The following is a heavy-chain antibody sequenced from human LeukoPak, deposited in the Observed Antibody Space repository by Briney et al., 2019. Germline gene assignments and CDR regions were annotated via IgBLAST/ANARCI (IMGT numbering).Heavy chain of an antibody. Sequence: GASVKVSCKASGYTFTSYYMHWVRQAPGQGLEWMGIINPSGGSTSYAQKFQGRVTMTRDTSTSTVYMELSSLRSEDTAVYYCARPNHYYDSSGPTYYFDYWGQGTLATVSS. V-gene: IGHV1-46*01. CDR1: GYTFTSYY. CDR2: INPSGGST. D-gene: IGHD3-22*01. CDR3: ARPNHYYDSSGPTYYFDY. J-gene: IGHJ4*02.